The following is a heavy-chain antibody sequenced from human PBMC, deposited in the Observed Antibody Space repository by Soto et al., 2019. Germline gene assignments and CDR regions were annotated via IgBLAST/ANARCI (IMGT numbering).Heavy chain of an antibody. V-gene: IGHV5-51*01. CDR2: IYPGDSDT. CDR3: ASGFGYCSGGSCYSDY. Sequence: ESLNIFCRGSGYSFTSYWIGLVRQMPGKGLEWMGIIYPGDSDTRYSPSFQGQVTISADKSISTAYLQWSSLKASDTAMYYCASGFGYCSGGSCYSDYWGQGTLVTVYS. CDR1: GYSFTSYW. D-gene: IGHD2-15*01. J-gene: IGHJ4*02.